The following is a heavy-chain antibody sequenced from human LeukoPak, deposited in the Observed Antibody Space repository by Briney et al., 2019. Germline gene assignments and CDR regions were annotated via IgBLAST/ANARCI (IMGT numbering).Heavy chain of an antibody. V-gene: IGHV4-59*12. CDR1: GGSISSYY. Sequence: SETLSLTCTVSGGSISSYYWSWIRQPPGKGLEWIGYIYYSGSTNYNPSLKSRVTISVDTSKNQFSLKLSSVTAADTAVYYCARLSSGWYYYYYYYMDVWGKGTTVTISS. CDR3: ARLSSGWYYYYYYYMDV. J-gene: IGHJ6*03. D-gene: IGHD6-19*01. CDR2: IYYSGST.